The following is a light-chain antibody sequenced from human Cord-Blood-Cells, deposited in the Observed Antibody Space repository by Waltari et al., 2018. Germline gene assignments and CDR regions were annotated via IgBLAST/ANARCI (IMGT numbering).Light chain of an antibody. J-gene: IGLJ3*02. V-gene: IGLV2-14*01. Sequence: QSALTQPASVSGSPGQSITISCTGTSSDVGGYNYVFWYQQHPGKAPKLMIYDVSNRPSGGSTRFSGSKSGNTASLTISGLQAEDEADYYGSSYTSSSTNWVFGGGTKLTVL. CDR3: SSYTSSSTNWV. CDR1: SSDVGGYNY. CDR2: DVS.